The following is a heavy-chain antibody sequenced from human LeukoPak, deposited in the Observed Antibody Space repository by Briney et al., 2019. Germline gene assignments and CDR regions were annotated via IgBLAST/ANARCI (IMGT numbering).Heavy chain of an antibody. V-gene: IGHV3-21*01. D-gene: IGHD6-19*01. CDR2: ISGRSVFI. J-gene: IGHJ4*02. CDR3: VRDMGGWQTYFDY. Sequence: GGSLRLSCEGSGFTFSSDSMGWVRQAPGKGLEWVSSISGRSVFISYSDSVKGRFTISRDNATNSLYLQLNSLRAEDTAVYYCVRDMGGWQTYFDYWGQGTLVTVSS. CDR1: GFTFSSDS.